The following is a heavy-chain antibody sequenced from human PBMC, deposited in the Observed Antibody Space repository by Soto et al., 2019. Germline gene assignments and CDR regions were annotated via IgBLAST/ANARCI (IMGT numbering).Heavy chain of an antibody. D-gene: IGHD3-22*01. CDR2: ITSSSSYI. V-gene: IGHV3-21*01. J-gene: IGHJ4*02. Sequence: EVQLLESGGGLVKPGGSLRLSCAASGFTFSLYSMIWVRQAPGKGLEWVASITSSSSYIYYEDSLKGRVTISRDNAKNSLFLQLDSLRAEDTAVYFCVRARSTDSRPDYWGQGTLVTVSS. CDR1: GFTFSLYS. CDR3: VRARSTDSRPDY.